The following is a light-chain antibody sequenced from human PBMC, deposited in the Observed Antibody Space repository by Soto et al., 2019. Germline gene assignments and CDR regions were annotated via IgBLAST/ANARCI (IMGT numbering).Light chain of an antibody. CDR1: QSVSSY. V-gene: IGKV3-15*01. CDR3: QQYDGWPET. Sequence: EKVMTQSPATLSVSPGERATLSCRASQSVSSYLAWYPQKPGQAPRLHIYVASTRATGGPARFSGSGSGTEFTNTISSLQSEDLAVYYCQQYDGWPETFGQGTKVEIK. CDR2: VAS. J-gene: IGKJ1*01.